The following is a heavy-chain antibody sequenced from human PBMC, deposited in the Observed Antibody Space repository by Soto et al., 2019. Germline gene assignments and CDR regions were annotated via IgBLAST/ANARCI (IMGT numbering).Heavy chain of an antibody. CDR3: ARDSGGGADY. Sequence: QVQLQGSGPGLVKPSGTLSLTCAVSGGSISSSNWWSWVRQPPGKGLEWIGEIYHTGSTTYNPSLSSRVTISVDKSTNQVSLELSSVTAADTAVYYCARDSGGGADYWGQGTLVTVSS. CDR1: GGSISSSNW. V-gene: IGHV4-4*02. J-gene: IGHJ4*02. CDR2: IYHTGST. D-gene: IGHD2-21*01.